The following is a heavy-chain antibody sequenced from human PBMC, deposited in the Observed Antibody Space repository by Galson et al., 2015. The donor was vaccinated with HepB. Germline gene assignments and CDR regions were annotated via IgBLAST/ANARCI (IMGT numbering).Heavy chain of an antibody. Sequence: SLRLSCAASGFTFSSYSMNWVRQAPGKGLEWVSAIGGSGGGTYYADSVKGRFTISRDNSKNTLYLQMNSLRAEDTAVYYCAKALGSTWNFDYWGQGTLVTVSS. V-gene: IGHV3-23*01. J-gene: IGHJ4*02. CDR1: GFTFSSYS. CDR2: IGGSGGGT. CDR3: AKALGSTWNFDY. D-gene: IGHD6-13*01.